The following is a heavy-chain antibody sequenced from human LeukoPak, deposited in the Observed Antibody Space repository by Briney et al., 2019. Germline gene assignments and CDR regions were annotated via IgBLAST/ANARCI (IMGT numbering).Heavy chain of an antibody. CDR1: GGSISSYY. CDR3: ASLDYDSSGYYSFDY. J-gene: IGHJ4*02. D-gene: IGHD3-22*01. Sequence: SETLSLTCTVSGGSISSYYWSWIRQPPGKGLEWIGYIYYSGSTNYNPSLKSRVTISVDTSKNQFSLKLSSVTAADTAAYYCASLDYDSSGYYSFDYWGQGTLVTVSS. CDR2: IYYSGST. V-gene: IGHV4-59*01.